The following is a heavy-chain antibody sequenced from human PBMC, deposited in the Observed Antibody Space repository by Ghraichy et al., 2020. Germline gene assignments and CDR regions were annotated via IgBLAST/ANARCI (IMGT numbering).Heavy chain of an antibody. V-gene: IGHV3-23*01. CDR1: GFTFSSYA. CDR2: ISGSGGST. D-gene: IGHD2-2*02. J-gene: IGHJ6*02. Sequence: GGSLRLSCAASGFTFSSYAMNWVRQAPGKGLEWVSVISGSGGSTYYADSVKGRFTISRDNSKNTLYLQVNSLRAEDTAVYYCARDGYCSSPNCYTPILNDYYNAMDVWGQGTTVTVSS. CDR3: ARDGYCSSPNCYTPILNDYYNAMDV.